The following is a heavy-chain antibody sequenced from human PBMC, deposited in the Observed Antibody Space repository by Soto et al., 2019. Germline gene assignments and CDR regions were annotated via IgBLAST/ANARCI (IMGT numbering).Heavy chain of an antibody. V-gene: IGHV3-23*01. Sequence: EVQLLESGGGLVQPGGSLRLSCVASGFTFSSYAMSWVRQAPGQGLEWVSAILASGTRTFYTDSVKGRFTISRDNSKNTLYLQMNSLRTDDAAVYYCAKDKGIFDSCGQGTLVTVSS. J-gene: IGHJ4*02. CDR1: GFTFSSYA. D-gene: IGHD3-10*01. CDR2: ILASGTRT. CDR3: AKDKGIFDS.